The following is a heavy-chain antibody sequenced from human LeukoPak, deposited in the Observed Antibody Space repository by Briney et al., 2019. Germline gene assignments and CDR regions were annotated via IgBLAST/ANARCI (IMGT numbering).Heavy chain of an antibody. Sequence: PGGSLGLSCATCGFTLSSYAMSWVRQAQGKGMVYVSAISGSGGSTYYADSVKRRFTISRENSKNTLYLQMHSLRAEDTAAYYCAKDLGLMVRGEFDYWGQGTLVTVSS. J-gene: IGHJ4*02. CDR3: AKDLGLMVRGEFDY. V-gene: IGHV3-23*01. CDR2: ISGSGGST. CDR1: GFTLSSYA. D-gene: IGHD3-10*01.